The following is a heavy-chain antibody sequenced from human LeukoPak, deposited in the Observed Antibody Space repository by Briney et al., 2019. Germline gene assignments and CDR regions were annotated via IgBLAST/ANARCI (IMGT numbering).Heavy chain of an antibody. CDR3: ARGGELTYYYYYAGLDV. V-gene: IGHV1-69*05. CDR1: GGTFSSYA. CDR2: IIPIFGTA. D-gene: IGHD3-10*01. J-gene: IGHJ6*02. Sequence: SVKVSCKASGGTFSSYAISWVRQAPGQGLEWMGGIIPIFGTANYAQKFQGRVTITTDESTSTAYMELSSLRSEDTAVYYCARGGELTYYYYYAGLDVWGQGTTVTVSS.